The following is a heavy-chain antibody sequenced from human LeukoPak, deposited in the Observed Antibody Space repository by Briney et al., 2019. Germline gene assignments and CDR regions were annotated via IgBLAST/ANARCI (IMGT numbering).Heavy chain of an antibody. J-gene: IGHJ4*02. CDR1: GFTFNNAW. V-gene: IGHV3-15*01. CDR2: FKSKTDGGAT. CDR3: ARDGSEYYDILTGYDY. D-gene: IGHD3-9*01. Sequence: PGGSLRLSCAASGFTFNNAWMSWVRQAPGKGLEWVGRFKSKTDGGATDYAAPVKGRFTISRDDSKNTLYLQMNSLRAEDTALYYCARDGSEYYDILTGYDYWGQGTLVTVSS.